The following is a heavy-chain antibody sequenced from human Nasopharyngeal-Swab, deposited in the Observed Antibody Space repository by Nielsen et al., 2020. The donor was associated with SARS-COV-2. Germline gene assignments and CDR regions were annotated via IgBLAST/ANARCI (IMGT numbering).Heavy chain of an antibody. J-gene: IGHJ4*02. CDR3: ARDINGYNYRFDY. V-gene: IGHV3-21*01. CDR2: ISSSSSYT. CDR1: GFTFSSYS. D-gene: IGHD5-24*01. Sequence: GESLKISCAASGFTFSSYSMNWVRQAPGKGLEWVSSISSSSSYTYYADSVKGRFTISRDNAKNSLYLQMNSLRAEDTAVYYCARDINGYNYRFDYWGQGTLVTVSS.